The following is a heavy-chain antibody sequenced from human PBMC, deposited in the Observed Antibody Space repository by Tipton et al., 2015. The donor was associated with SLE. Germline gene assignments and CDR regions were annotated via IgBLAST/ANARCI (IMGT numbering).Heavy chain of an antibody. CDR2: IYYSGST. D-gene: IGHD3-10*01. CDR3: ARDSVWVQGVKGAFDI. J-gene: IGHJ3*02. CDR1: GFTFSSYS. V-gene: IGHV4-31*02. Sequence: LRLSCAASGFTFSSYSMNWVRQLPGKGLEWIGYIYYSGSTYYNPSLEGRLTISLDTSKNQFSLKLSSVTAADTAVYYCARDSVWVQGVKGAFDIWGQGTMVTVSS.